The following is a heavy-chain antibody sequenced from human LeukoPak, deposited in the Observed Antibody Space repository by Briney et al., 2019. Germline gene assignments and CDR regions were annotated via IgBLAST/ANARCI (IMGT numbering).Heavy chain of an antibody. CDR3: ARDLRFLEWFRGFDP. D-gene: IGHD3-3*01. J-gene: IGHJ5*02. CDR1: ATTFSSYS. V-gene: IGHV3-21*01. Sequence: GGSLRLSCAVSATTFSSYSLNWVRQAPGKGLEWVSSISSSSSYIYYADSVKGRFTISRDNAKNSLYLQMNSLRAEDTAVYYCARDLRFLEWFRGFDPWGQGTLVTVSS. CDR2: ISSSSSYI.